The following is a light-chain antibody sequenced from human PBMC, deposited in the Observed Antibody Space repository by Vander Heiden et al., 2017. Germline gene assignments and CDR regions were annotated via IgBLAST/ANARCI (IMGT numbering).Light chain of an antibody. CDR3: SSYTSSSTLI. J-gene: IGLJ2*01. CDR1: TSDVGSYNR. V-gene: IGLV2-18*02. Sequence: QSALTQPPSVSGSPGKAVTLPCTGTTSDVGSYNRVSWYQQAPGTAPKLMIYEVSNRPSGVPDRFSGSKSGNTASLTISGLQAGDEADYYCSSYTSSSTLIFGGGTQLTVL. CDR2: EVS.